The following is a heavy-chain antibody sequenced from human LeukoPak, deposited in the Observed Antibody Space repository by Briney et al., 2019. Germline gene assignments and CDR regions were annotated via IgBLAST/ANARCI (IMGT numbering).Heavy chain of an antibody. J-gene: IGHJ4*02. Sequence: LSLTCTVSGGSISSGGYYWSWVRQAPGKGLEWVSVIYSGTSTNYADSVKGRFTISRDNSKNTLFLQMNSLRAEDTALYYCARDRRYNYGYGFDYWGQGTLVTVSS. CDR2: IYSGTST. D-gene: IGHD5-18*01. CDR1: GGSISSGGYY. V-gene: IGHV3-53*01. CDR3: ARDRRYNYGYGFDY.